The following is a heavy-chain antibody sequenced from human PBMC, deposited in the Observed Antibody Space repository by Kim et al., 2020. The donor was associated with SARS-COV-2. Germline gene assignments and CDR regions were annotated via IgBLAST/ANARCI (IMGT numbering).Heavy chain of an antibody. Sequence: GGSLRLSCVASGFSFSTFDMSWVRQAPGKGLKWVSVITRPDDSTYYAESVKGRFTVSRDSAKNTLYLQMNSLRADDTAVYYCVKDAWLDYWGPGTLVTVSS. V-gene: IGHV3-23*01. J-gene: IGHJ4*02. D-gene: IGHD5-12*01. CDR2: ITRPDDST. CDR1: GFSFSTFD. CDR3: VKDAWLDY.